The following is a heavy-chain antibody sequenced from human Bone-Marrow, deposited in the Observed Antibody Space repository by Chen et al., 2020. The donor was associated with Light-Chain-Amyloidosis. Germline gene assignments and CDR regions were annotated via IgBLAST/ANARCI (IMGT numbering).Heavy chain of an antibody. CDR3: ARRRDGYNFDY. V-gene: IGHV5-51*01. CDR2: IYPDDSDA. Sequence: EQSXPEVKKPGESLKISCKGSGYTFPNYWIGWVRQMPGKGLEWMGVIYPDDSDARYSPSFEGQVTIXXDKSXXXXXXXXRSLXASDTAMYYCARRRDGYNFDYWGQGTLVTVSS. D-gene: IGHD5-12*01. CDR1: GYTFPNYW. J-gene: IGHJ4*02.